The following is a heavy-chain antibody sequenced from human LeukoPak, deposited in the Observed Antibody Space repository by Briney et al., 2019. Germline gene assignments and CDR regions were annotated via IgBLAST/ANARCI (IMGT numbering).Heavy chain of an antibody. J-gene: IGHJ4*02. CDR2: IKEDGSEK. CDR1: GFTFSSYW. D-gene: IGHD2-15*01. Sequence: GGSLRLSCAASGFTFSSYWMSWVRQAPGKGLEWVANIKEDGSEKYYVDSVKGRFTISRDNAKNSLYLQMNSLRAEDTAVYYCVRERRRYCSGGRCQYYYFDYRGQGTLVTVSS. V-gene: IGHV3-7*01. CDR3: VRERRRYCSGGRCQYYYFDY.